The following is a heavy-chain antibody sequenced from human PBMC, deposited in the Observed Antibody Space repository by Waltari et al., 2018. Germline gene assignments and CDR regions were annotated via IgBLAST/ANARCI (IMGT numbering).Heavy chain of an antibody. CDR3: ARDSRALYCSGGSCYLGPGS. J-gene: IGHJ5*02. CDR2: ISGSGGST. V-gene: IGHV3-23*04. D-gene: IGHD2-15*01. Sequence: EVQLVESGGGLLQPRGSLRLSCAASGFTFSTYAMSWVRQAPGKGLEWVSAISGSGGSTYYADSVKGRFTISRDNSKNTLYLQMNSLRAEDTAVYYCARDSRALYCSGGSCYLGPGSWGQGTLVTVSS. CDR1: GFTFSTYA.